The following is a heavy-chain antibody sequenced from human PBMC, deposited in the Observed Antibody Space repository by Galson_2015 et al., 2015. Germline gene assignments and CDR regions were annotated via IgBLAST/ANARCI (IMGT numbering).Heavy chain of an antibody. V-gene: IGHV3-21*01. CDR3: ARQAGNGSGSPGY. CDR1: GFAFSSYT. D-gene: IGHD1-1*01. CDR2: ISGSSSHT. J-gene: IGHJ4*02. Sequence: SLRLSCAASGFAFSSYTMSWVRQSPGKGLEWVSSISGSSSHTYYADSVKGRFIISRDNARNSLSLQMNSLRAEDTAVYYCARQAGNGSGSPGYWGQGTLVTVSS.